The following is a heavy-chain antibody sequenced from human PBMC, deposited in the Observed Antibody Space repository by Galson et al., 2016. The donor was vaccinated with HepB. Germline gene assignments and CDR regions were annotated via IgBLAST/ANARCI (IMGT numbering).Heavy chain of an antibody. Sequence: CAISGDSVSNNNAAWNWIRQSPSGGLEWLGRTYYRSKWYNDYAESVKSRMTVNPDTSKNQFSLQLNSVTPEDTAVYYCARDFEYGPFPGMDVWGQGTTVTVSS. CDR3: ARDFEYGPFPGMDV. V-gene: IGHV6-1*01. J-gene: IGHJ6*02. D-gene: IGHD4-17*01. CDR1: GDSVSNNNAA. CDR2: TYYRSKWYN.